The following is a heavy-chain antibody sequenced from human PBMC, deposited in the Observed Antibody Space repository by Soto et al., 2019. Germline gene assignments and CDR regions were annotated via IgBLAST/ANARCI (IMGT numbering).Heavy chain of an antibody. CDR3: ARPSAWSSSPFDY. J-gene: IGHJ4*02. CDR2: ISSSGSTI. CDR1: GFTFSSYE. V-gene: IGHV3-48*03. Sequence: PGGSLRLSCAASGFTFSSYEMNWVRQAPGKGLEWVSYISSSGSTIYYADSVKGRFTISRDNAKNSLYLQMNSLRAEDTAVYYCARPSAWSSSPFDYWGQGPLVTVSS. D-gene: IGHD6-13*01.